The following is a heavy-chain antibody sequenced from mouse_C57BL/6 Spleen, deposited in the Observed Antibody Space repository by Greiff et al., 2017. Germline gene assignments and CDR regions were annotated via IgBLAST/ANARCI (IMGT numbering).Heavy chain of an antibody. V-gene: IGHV1-72*01. D-gene: IGHD2-4*01. CDR2: IDPNSGGT. J-gene: IGHJ4*01. Sequence: VQLQQPGAELVKPGASVKLSCKASGYTFTSYWMHWVKQRPGRGLEWIGRIDPNSGGTKYNEKFKSKATLTVDKPSSTAYMQLSSLTSEDSAVYYCARPLYDYGGYYYAMDYWGQGTSVTVSS. CDR3: ARPLYDYGGYYYAMDY. CDR1: GYTFTSYW.